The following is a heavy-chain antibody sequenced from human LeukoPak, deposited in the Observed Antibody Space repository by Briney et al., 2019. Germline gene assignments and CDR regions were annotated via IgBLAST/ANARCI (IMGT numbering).Heavy chain of an antibody. CDR3: ARDLYPDSDSSPFDY. V-gene: IGHV4-59*01. CDR1: GGSISSYY. J-gene: IGHJ4*02. Sequence: SETLSLTCTVSGGSISSYYWSWIRQPPGKGLEWIGYIYYSGSTNYSPSLKSRVTISVDTSKNQFSLKLSSVTAADTAVYYCARDLYPDSDSSPFDYWGQGTLVTVSS. CDR2: IYYSGST. D-gene: IGHD3-22*01.